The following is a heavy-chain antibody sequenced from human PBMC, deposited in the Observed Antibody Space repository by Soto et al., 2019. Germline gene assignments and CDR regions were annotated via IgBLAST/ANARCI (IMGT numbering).Heavy chain of an antibody. CDR2: IIPILGIA. Sequence: SVKGSCKGSGGTLSSDTIGWVRQAPGQGLEWMGRIIPILGIANYAQKFQGRVTITADKSTSTAYMELSSLRSEDTAVYYCAALPGVVVAATAAFDIWGQGTMVTVSS. CDR3: AALPGVVVAATAAFDI. D-gene: IGHD2-15*01. J-gene: IGHJ3*02. V-gene: IGHV1-69*02. CDR1: GGTLSSDT.